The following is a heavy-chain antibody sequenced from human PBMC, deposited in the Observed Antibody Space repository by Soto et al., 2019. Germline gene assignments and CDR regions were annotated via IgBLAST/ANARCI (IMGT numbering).Heavy chain of an antibody. CDR2: INHSGST. CDR1: GGSFSGYY. Sequence: SETLSLTCAVYGGSFSGYYWSWIRQPPGKGLEWIGEINHSGSTNYNPSLKSRVTISVDTSKNQFSLKLSSVTAADTAVYYCARALYYYGSGRAGPFDYWGQGTLVTVSS. D-gene: IGHD3-10*01. V-gene: IGHV4-34*01. J-gene: IGHJ4*02. CDR3: ARALYYYGSGRAGPFDY.